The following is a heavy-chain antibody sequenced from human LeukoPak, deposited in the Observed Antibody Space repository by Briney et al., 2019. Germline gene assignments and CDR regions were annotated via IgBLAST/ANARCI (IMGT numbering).Heavy chain of an antibody. V-gene: IGHV3-15*01. D-gene: IGHD3-22*01. Sequence: GGSLRLSCAASGFTFTNAWMSWVRQAPGKGLEWVGRIKSKTDGGTTDYAAPVKGRFTILRDDSKNTLYLQMNSLKTEDRAVYCCTGSSGYHLPQYYFDYWGQGTLVTVSS. CDR2: IKSKTDGGTT. J-gene: IGHJ4*02. CDR1: GFTFTNAW. CDR3: TGSSGYHLPQYYFDY.